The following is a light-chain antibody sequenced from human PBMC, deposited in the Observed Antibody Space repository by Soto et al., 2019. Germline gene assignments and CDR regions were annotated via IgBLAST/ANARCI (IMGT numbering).Light chain of an antibody. J-gene: IGKJ1*01. CDR2: AAS. Sequence: DAPITQSPSSLSAHVGDTVTITRRASLPISNYLAWYQQKPGKIPNLLIYAASTLQAGVPSRFSGSGSGTDFTLTISSLQPDDFATYYCQHYNSYSEAFGQGTNVDI. CDR3: QHYNSYSEA. CDR1: LPISNY. V-gene: IGKV1-27*01.